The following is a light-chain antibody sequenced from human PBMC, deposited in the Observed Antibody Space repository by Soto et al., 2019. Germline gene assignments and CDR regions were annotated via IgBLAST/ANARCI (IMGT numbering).Light chain of an antibody. CDR3: QLSYSTSVFT. V-gene: IGKV1-39*01. CDR2: AAS. CDR1: QSISSY. J-gene: IGKJ3*01. Sequence: DIQMTQSPSSLSASVGDRVTITCRASQSISSYLSWYQQKPGEAPKLLIFAASNLQSGVPSRFSGSGSGTDFTLTISSLQPEDFATYYCQLSYSTSVFTFGPGTRVDVK.